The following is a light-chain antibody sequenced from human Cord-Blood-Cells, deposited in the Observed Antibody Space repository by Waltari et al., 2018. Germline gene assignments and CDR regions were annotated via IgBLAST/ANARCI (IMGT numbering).Light chain of an antibody. V-gene: IGLV2-11*01. CDR2: DVS. CDR3: CSYAGSYTFVV. J-gene: IGLJ2*01. CDR1: SRDVGCYNY. Sequence: QSALTQPRPVSGSPGQSVTISCTGTSRDVGCYNYFSRYQQHPGKAPKLMIYDVSKRPSGVPDRFSGSKSGNTASLTISGLQAEDEADYYCCSYAGSYTFVVFGGGTKLTVL.